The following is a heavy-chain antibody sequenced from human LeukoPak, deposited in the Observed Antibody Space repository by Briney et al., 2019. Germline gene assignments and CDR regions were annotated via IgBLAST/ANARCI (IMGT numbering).Heavy chain of an antibody. J-gene: IGHJ5*02. CDR2: INHSGST. Sequence: SETLSLTCAVYGVSFSGYYWSWIRQPPGKGLEWIGEINHSGSTNYNPSLKSRVTISVDTSKNQFSLKLSSVTAADTAVYYCPRGVTEINWFDPWGQGTLVTSPQ. CDR3: PRGVTEINWFDP. D-gene: IGHD2-21*02. V-gene: IGHV4-34*01. CDR1: GVSFSGYY.